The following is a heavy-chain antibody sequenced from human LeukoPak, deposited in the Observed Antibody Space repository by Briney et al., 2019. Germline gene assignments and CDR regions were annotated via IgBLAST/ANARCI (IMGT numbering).Heavy chain of an antibody. J-gene: IGHJ6*03. CDR1: GFTFSSYW. Sequence: GGSLRLSCAASGFTFSSYWMSWVRQAPGKGLEWVANIKQDGSEKYYVDSVKGRFTISRDNAKNSLYLQMNSLRAEDTAVYYCASSSGWYWPYYYYYMDVWGKGTTVTVSS. CDR3: ASSSGWYWPYYYYYMDV. D-gene: IGHD6-19*01. CDR2: IKQDGSEK. V-gene: IGHV3-7*01.